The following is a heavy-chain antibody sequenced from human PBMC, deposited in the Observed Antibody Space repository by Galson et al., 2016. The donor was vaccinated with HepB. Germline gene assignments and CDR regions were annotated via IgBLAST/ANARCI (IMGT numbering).Heavy chain of an antibody. V-gene: IGHV5-51*01. CDR1: KYTFSNYW. D-gene: IGHD1-1*01. CDR3: ARRPTGGNIVVAFDS. J-gene: IGHJ4*02. CDR2: IYPEDSDA. Sequence: QSGAEVKKPGESLKISCKASKYTFSNYWIAWVRQMPGKGLEWMGAIYPEDSDARYSPSFQGQVTFSVDKSINTAYLQWSSLEASDTAMYYCARRPTGGNIVVAFDSWGQGTPVTVSS.